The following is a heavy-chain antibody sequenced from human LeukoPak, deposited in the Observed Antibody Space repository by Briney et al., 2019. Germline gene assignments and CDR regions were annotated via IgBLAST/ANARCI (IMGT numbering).Heavy chain of an antibody. D-gene: IGHD1-26*01. CDR1: GYSFTSSW. Sequence: GESLKISCEVSGYSFTSSWIAWVRQMPGKGLEWMGIIYPGDSDTRYSPSFQGQVTTSVDKSISTAYLQWSSLKASDTAMYYCARHSGGWELATTGDYWGQGTLVTVSS. J-gene: IGHJ4*02. V-gene: IGHV5-51*01. CDR2: IYPGDSDT. CDR3: ARHSGGWELATTGDY.